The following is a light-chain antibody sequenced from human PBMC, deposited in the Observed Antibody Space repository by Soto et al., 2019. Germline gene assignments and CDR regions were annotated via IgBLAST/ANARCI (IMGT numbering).Light chain of an antibody. V-gene: IGKV3-15*01. CDR3: QQYNNWWT. CDR1: QSVGSK. Sequence: EIVMTQSPATLSVSPGERATLSCRASQSVGSKLAWYQQKPDQAPRLLIYAASTRATGIPARFSGSGSGTEFTLTISSLQSEDFAVYYCQQYNNWWTFGQGTKVDIK. CDR2: AAS. J-gene: IGKJ1*01.